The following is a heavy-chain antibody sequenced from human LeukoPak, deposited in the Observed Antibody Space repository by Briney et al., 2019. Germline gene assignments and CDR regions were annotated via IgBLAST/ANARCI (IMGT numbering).Heavy chain of an antibody. CDR3: AKNAGDWNYEFDY. V-gene: IGHV4-59*01. Sequence: SETLSLTCAVYGGSFSGYYWSWIRQPPGKGLEWIGYIYYSGSTKYNPSLKSRVTISLDTSKNQFSLKLSSVTAADTAVYYCAKNAGDWNYEFDYWGQGTLVTVSS. J-gene: IGHJ4*02. D-gene: IGHD1-7*01. CDR1: GGSFSGYY. CDR2: IYYSGST.